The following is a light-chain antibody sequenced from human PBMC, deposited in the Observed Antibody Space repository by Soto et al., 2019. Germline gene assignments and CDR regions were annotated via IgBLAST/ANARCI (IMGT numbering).Light chain of an antibody. J-gene: IGKJ4*02. V-gene: IGKV3-11*01. Sequence: EIVLTQSPATLSLSPGERATLSCRASQSVSSYLAWYQQKPGQAPRLLIYDASNRATGIPARFSGSGSETDFTLTISSLEPEDFAVYYCQQRSNWPPTFGGGTTVEIK. CDR3: QQRSNWPPT. CDR2: DAS. CDR1: QSVSSY.